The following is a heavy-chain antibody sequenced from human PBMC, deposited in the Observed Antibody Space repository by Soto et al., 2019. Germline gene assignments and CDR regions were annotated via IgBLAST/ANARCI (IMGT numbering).Heavy chain of an antibody. CDR1: GGSISSGDYY. CDR2: IYYSGST. D-gene: IGHD6-13*01. Sequence: QVQLQESGPGLVKPSQTLSLTCTVSGGSISSGDYYWSWIRQPPGKGLEWIGYIYYSGSTYYNPSLKCRVTISVDTSKNQFSLKLSSVTAADTAVYYCARVGSSWYSWFDPWGQGTLVTVSS. V-gene: IGHV4-30-4*01. CDR3: ARVGSSWYSWFDP. J-gene: IGHJ5*02.